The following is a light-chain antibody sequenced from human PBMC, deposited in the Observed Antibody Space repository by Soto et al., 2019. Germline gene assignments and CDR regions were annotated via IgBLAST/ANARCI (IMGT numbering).Light chain of an antibody. CDR3: LQYHNLWA. Sequence: EIVMTQSPATLSVSPGGRATLSCRASQSISDTLAWYQQKPGQAPRLLIYSASRRATGFPGRFSGSGSGTDFTLTISSLQPEDFTVYSCLQYHNLWAFGQGTKVDIK. J-gene: IGKJ1*01. CDR1: QSISDT. V-gene: IGKV3-15*01. CDR2: SAS.